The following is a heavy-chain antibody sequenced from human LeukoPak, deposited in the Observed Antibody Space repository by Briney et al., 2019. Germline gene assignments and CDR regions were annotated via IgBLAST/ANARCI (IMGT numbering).Heavy chain of an antibody. CDR3: AKDTAMVRGYFDY. J-gene: IGHJ4*02. CDR2: LSDSGGTT. D-gene: IGHD3-10*01. CDR1: GFTFSSYA. V-gene: IGHV3-23*01. Sequence: GGSLRLSCAAFGFTFSSYAMSWVRQTPGKGLEWVSGLSDSGGTTYYADSVKGRFTISRDNSKNTLYLQMNSLRAEDTAVYYCAKDTAMVRGYFDYWGQGTLVTVSS.